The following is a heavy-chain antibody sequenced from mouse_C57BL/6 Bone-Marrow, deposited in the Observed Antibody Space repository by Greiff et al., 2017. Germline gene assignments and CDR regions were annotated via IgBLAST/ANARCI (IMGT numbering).Heavy chain of an antibody. D-gene: IGHD2-1*01. CDR1: GYTFTSYT. J-gene: IGHJ3*01. CDR3: ARWDYGNYVSWCAY. V-gene: IGHV1-4*01. Sequence: VQLQQSGAELARPGASVKMSCKASGYTFTSYTMHWVKQRPGQGLEWIGYINPSSGYTKYNQKFKDKATLTADKSSSTAYMQLSSLTSEYSTVYYCARWDYGNYVSWCAYWDQVTLVTVSA. CDR2: INPSSGYT.